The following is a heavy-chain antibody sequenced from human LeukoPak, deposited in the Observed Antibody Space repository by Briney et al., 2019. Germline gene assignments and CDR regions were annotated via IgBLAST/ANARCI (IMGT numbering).Heavy chain of an antibody. J-gene: IGHJ4*02. CDR3: ARGAIGGYFDY. V-gene: IGHV4-59*01. CDR2: IYYSGST. Sequence: SETLSLTCTVSGGSISSYYWSWIRQPPGKGLEWIGYIYYSGSTNYNPSLKSRVTISVDTSKNQFSLKLSSVTAADTAVYYCARGAIGGYFDYWGQGTLVTVSS. CDR1: GGSISSYY. D-gene: IGHD4-23*01.